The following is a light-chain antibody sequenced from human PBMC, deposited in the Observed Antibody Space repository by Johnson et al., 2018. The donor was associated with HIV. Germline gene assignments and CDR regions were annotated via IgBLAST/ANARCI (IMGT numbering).Light chain of an antibody. CDR1: SSNIGNNY. CDR2: ENN. CDR3: GTWDSRLSAYV. Sequence: QSVLTQPPSVSAAPGQKVTISCSGSSSNIGNNYVSWYQQLPGTAPKLLIYENNKRPSGIPDRFSGSSSVTSATLGITGLQTGDEADYYCGTWDSRLSAYVFGSGTKATFL. V-gene: IGLV1-51*02. J-gene: IGLJ1*01.